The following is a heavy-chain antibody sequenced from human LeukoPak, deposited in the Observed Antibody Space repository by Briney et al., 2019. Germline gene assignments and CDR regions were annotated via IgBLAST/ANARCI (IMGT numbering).Heavy chain of an antibody. CDR2: ISYDGSNT. CDR3: AKDPFSCRSSGCHGIDY. J-gene: IGHJ4*02. CDR1: GFTFSSYG. Sequence: QPGRSLRLSCAASGFTFSSYGMHWVRQAPGKGLEWVAVISYDGSNTYYADSVKGRFTISRDNSKNTLYLQMNTLRAEDTALYYCAKDPFSCRSSGCHGIDYWGQGTLATVSS. D-gene: IGHD6-19*01. V-gene: IGHV3-30*18.